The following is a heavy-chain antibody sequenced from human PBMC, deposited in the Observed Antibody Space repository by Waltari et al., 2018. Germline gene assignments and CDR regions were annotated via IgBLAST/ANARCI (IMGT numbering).Heavy chain of an antibody. CDR1: GFNIANYT. CDR2: ITSNGVGT. V-gene: IGHV3-64D*08. Sequence: EMQLVESGGGLVQPGGSLRLSCSVSGFNIANYTMLWVRQAPGKGLEHVSAITSNGVGTYYTDSVKGRFTISRDNSKNTLYLQMSSLKTDDTAVYYCVKIADYWGQGTLVTVSS. J-gene: IGHJ4*02. CDR3: VKIADY.